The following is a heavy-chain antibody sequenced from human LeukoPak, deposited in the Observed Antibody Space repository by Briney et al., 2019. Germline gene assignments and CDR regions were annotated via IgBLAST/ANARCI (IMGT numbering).Heavy chain of an antibody. CDR2: ISAYNGNT. J-gene: IGHJ3*02. D-gene: IGHD7-27*01. V-gene: IGHV1-18*01. CDR3: ARGDGRNWGYRDHAFDI. CDR1: GYTFTSYG. Sequence: EASVKVSCKASGYTFTSYGISWVRQAPGQGLEWMGWISAYNGNTNYAQKLQGRVTMTTDTSTSTAYMGLRSLSSDDTAVYSCARGDGRNWGYRDHAFDIWGQGTMVTVSS.